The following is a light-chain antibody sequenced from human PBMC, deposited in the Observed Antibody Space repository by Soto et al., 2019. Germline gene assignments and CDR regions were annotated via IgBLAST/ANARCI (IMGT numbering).Light chain of an antibody. J-gene: IGLJ1*01. CDR3: SSYTSSSTLYV. CDR2: EVS. V-gene: IGLV2-14*01. Sequence: QSALTQPASVSGSPVQSITISCTGTSSDVGDYTYISWYQQHPGKAPKLMIYEVSNRPSGVSNRFSGSKSGNTASLTISGLQSDDEADYYCSSYTSSSTLYVFGTGTKLTVL. CDR1: SSDVGDYTY.